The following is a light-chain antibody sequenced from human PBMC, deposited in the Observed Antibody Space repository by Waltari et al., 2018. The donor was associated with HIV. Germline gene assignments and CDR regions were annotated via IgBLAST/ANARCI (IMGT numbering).Light chain of an antibody. CDR3: MQALHTPPA. CDR1: QSLLHSNGYNY. Sequence: DIVMTQSPLSLPVTPGEPASISCRSSQSLLHSNGYNYLDWYLQKPGQSPPLLIYLGSNRASGVPDRFSGSESGTDFTLKISRVEAEDVGVYYCMQALHTPPAFGQGTKLEVK. J-gene: IGKJ2*01. V-gene: IGKV2-28*01. CDR2: LGS.